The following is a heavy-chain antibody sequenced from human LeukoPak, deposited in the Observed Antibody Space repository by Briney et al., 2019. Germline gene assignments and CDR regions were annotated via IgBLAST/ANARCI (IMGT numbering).Heavy chain of an antibody. CDR3: ARGLSANYHTAAGY. Sequence: ASVKVSCKASGYTFNDYYLHWVRQAPGQGLEWVGWINPNNGGTNYAQKFQGRVTLTRDTSISTAYMEVSRLTSDDTAVYYCARGLSANYHTAAGYRVQGTLVTVSS. D-gene: IGHD4/OR15-4a*01. CDR2: INPNNGGT. CDR1: GYTFNDYY. J-gene: IGHJ4*02. V-gene: IGHV1-2*02.